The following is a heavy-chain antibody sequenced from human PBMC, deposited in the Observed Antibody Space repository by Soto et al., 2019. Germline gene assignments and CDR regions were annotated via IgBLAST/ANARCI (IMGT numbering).Heavy chain of an antibody. CDR3: ARHVINYYYYYMDV. CDR2: IYYSGST. V-gene: IGHV4-59*08. J-gene: IGHJ6*03. Sequence: SETLSLTCTVSGGSISSYYWSWIRQPPGKGLEWIGYIYYSGSTNYNPSLKSRVTISVDTSKNQFSLKLSSVTAADMAVYYCARHVINYYYYYMDVWGKGTTVTVSS. CDR1: GGSISSYY.